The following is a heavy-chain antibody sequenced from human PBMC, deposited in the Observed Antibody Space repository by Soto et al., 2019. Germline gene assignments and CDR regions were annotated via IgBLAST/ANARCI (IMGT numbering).Heavy chain of an antibody. J-gene: IGHJ5*02. Sequence: PSETLSLTCTVSGGSISRSNDYWQRIRQPPGKGLDWIGSIHYSGRTYYNPSLRSRVTISVDTSKNQFSLRLNSVTAADTAVYYCARRETTGKFDPWGQGTLVTVSS. V-gene: IGHV4-39*01. CDR1: GGSISRSNDY. D-gene: IGHD1-1*01. CDR2: IHYSGRT. CDR3: ARRETTGKFDP.